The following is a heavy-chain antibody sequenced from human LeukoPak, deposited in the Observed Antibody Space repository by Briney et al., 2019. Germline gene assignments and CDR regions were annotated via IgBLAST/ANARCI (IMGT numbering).Heavy chain of an antibody. CDR1: GFTFSSFS. D-gene: IGHD6-13*01. CDR2: IHSTSSPI. J-gene: IGHJ4*02. CDR3: GRGGSTGSWFNY. V-gene: IGHV3-48*01. Sequence: GGSLRLSCAASGFTFSSFSMTWVRQAPGKGLEWISCIHSTSSPIYYAGSVKGRFTVSRDSAKNSLYLQMNSLTAEDTAVYYCGRGGSTGSWFNYWGQGTLVTVSS.